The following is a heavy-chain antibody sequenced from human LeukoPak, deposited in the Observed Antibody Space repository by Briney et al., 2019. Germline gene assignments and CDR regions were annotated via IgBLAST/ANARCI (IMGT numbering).Heavy chain of an antibody. V-gene: IGHV4-4*07. J-gene: IGHJ4*02. CDR3: ARQGYSVSYYFLDY. D-gene: IGHD3-10*01. CDR1: GGSVRSYW. Sequence: SDTVTLTCDAAGGSVRSYWLSWVRQPAGQGLEWLGRIYSTSATRINPTLKRRLTLTIDTSTNQFSLKLTSVTAADTAVYFCARQGYSVSYYFLDYWSQGTLVTVSS. CDR2: IYSTSAT.